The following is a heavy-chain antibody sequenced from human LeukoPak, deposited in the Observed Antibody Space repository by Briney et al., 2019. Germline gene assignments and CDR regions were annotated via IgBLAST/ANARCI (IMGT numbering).Heavy chain of an antibody. CDR2: IIPIFGTA. D-gene: IGHD6-6*01. CDR3: AAWGAARD. CDR1: ASTFTSYA. J-gene: IGHJ4*02. Sequence: ASVKLSCKSSASTFTSYATSLVRHAPAQGLEWMGRIIPIFGTANYAQKFQGRVTITADKSTGTAYMELSSLRSEDTAVYYCAAWGAARDWGQGTLVTVSS. V-gene: IGHV1-69*06.